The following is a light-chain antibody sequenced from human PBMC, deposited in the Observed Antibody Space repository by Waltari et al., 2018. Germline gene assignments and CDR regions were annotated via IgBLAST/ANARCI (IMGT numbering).Light chain of an antibody. J-gene: IGKJ2*01. CDR1: QSVGIY. V-gene: IGKV3-15*01. CDR3: QQYNNWPYT. CDR2: GVS. Sequence: EIVMTQSPGTLSVSPGERATLSCRASQSVGIYLAWHQQKPGQAPRLHIYGVSARATGVPARFSGSGSGTEFTLTISSLQSEDFAVYYCQQYNNWPYTFGQGTKLEIK.